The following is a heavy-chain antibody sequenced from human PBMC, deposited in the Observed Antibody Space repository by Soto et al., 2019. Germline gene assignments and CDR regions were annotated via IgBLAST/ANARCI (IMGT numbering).Heavy chain of an antibody. D-gene: IGHD2-2*01. CDR1: GGSISNYY. Sequence: SETLSLTCIVSGGSISNYYWSWIRQPPGKGLEWIGYIYYSGSTNYNPSLQSRVTISVDTSKNQFSLKLSSVTAADTAVYYCARAVLPATAPFDYWGQGTLVT. CDR3: ARAVLPATAPFDY. CDR2: IYYSGST. J-gene: IGHJ4*02. V-gene: IGHV4-59*01.